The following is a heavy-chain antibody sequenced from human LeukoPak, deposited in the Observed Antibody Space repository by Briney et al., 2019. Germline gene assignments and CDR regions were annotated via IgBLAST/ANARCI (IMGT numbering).Heavy chain of an antibody. Sequence: GGSLRLSCAASGFTFSSYWMNWARQAPGKGLEWVASINHNGNVNYYVDSVKGRFTISRDNAKNSLYLQMSSLRAEDTAIYYCARDVPLMGASKTRYFDYWGQGTLVTVSS. CDR3: ARDVPLMGASKTRYFDY. J-gene: IGHJ4*02. CDR2: INHNGNVN. CDR1: GFTFSSYW. D-gene: IGHD1-26*01. V-gene: IGHV3-7*01.